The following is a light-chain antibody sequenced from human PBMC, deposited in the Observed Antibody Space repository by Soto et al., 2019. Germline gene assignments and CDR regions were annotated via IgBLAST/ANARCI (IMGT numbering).Light chain of an antibody. CDR3: SSYGGSDNLI. CDR1: SSDVGGYNC. J-gene: IGLJ2*01. Sequence: QSALTQPPSASGSPGQSVTISCTGSSSDVGGYNCVSWFQQHPGKAPKLMIFEDIKRPSGVPDRFSASKSGNTASLTVSGLQAEDEADYYSSSYGGSDNLIFGGGTKLTVL. CDR2: EDI. V-gene: IGLV2-8*01.